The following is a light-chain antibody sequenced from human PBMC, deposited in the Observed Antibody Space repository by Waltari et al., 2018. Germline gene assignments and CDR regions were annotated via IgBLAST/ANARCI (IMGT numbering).Light chain of an antibody. V-gene: IGKV3-20*01. CDR1: QSVSRT. Sequence: EIVLTQSPGTLSLSPGQRATLSCRASQSVSRTLAWYQQKPGQAPRLLIYGASTGATGIPERFSGGGSGTDFSLTISRLEPEDFAVYYCQHYVSLPATFGQGTKVEIK. CDR3: QHYVSLPAT. CDR2: GAS. J-gene: IGKJ1*01.